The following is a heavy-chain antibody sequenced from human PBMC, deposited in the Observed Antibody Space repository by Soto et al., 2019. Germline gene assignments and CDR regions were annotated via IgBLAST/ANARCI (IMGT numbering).Heavy chain of an antibody. CDR1: GYTFSNYG. V-gene: IGHV1-18*01. CDR3: ARSLGSGTGFDY. J-gene: IGHJ4*02. D-gene: IGHD3-10*01. Sequence: QVQLVQSAAEVLKPGASVKVSCKASGYTFSNYGMSWVRQAPGQGLEWTAWISGYNGDTKTAQSLQGRVTVTTDTSTSTAYMELRSLRSDDTAIYYCARSLGSGTGFDYWGQGTLVTVSS. CDR2: ISGYNGDT.